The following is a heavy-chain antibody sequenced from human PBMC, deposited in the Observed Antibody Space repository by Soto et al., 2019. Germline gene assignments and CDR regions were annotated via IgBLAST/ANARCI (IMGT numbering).Heavy chain of an antibody. D-gene: IGHD3-22*01. V-gene: IGHV3-21*01. CDR1: GITFSSYS. J-gene: IGHJ1*01. CDR2: ISSSSSYI. Sequence: GGSLRLPCAASGITFSSYSMNWIRQAPGKGLEWFSSISSSSSYIYYADSVKGRFTISRDNATNSLYLQMNSLRAEDTAVYYCARDTYYYDSSGYYRYFQHWGQGTLVTVSS. CDR3: ARDTYYYDSSGYYRYFQH.